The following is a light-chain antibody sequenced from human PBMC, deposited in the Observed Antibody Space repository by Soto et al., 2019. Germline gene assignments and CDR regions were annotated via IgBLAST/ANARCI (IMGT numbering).Light chain of an antibody. J-gene: IGKJ5*01. CDR2: GAS. CDR1: QSVGSSY. Sequence: IGLTHSPCARSLSPGEIATLSCRSSQSVGSSYVAWYQQKPGQAPRLLIYGASSRATGTPDRVSGSGSGTDFTLTINSLQPDDFATYYCQQYKAYSYTFGQGTRLEIK. V-gene: IGKV3-20*01. CDR3: QQYKAYSYT.